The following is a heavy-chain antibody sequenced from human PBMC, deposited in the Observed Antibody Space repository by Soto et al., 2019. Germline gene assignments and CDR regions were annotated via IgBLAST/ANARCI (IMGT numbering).Heavy chain of an antibody. J-gene: IGHJ4*02. D-gene: IGHD5-18*01. CDR2: INRGGGP. CDR1: GFTFNNYS. V-gene: IGHV3-23*01. CDR3: ARADGPLPVTLLGF. Sequence: EVRLLESGGGLVQPVGSLTLSCATSGFTFNNYSMSWVRQAPGKGLEWVSSINRGGGPYYADSVKGRFTISRDNSKNMLYLRMNSMRADDTAVYFYARADGPLPVTLLGFWGQGTLVTVSS.